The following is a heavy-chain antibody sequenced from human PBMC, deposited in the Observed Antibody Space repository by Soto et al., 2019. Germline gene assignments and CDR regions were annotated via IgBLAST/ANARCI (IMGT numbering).Heavy chain of an antibody. Sequence: PGGSLRLSCAASGFTFDDYAMHWVRQAPGKGLEWVSGISWNSGSIGYADSVKGRFTISRDNAKNSLYLQMNSLRAEDTALYYCAKGGGDYYDSSGWFDYWGQGTLVTVSS. CDR2: ISWNSGSI. CDR3: AKGGGDYYDSSGWFDY. CDR1: GFTFDDYA. D-gene: IGHD3-22*01. V-gene: IGHV3-9*01. J-gene: IGHJ4*02.